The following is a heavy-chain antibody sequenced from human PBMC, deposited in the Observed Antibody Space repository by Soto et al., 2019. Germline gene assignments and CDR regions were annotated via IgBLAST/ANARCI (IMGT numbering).Heavy chain of an antibody. CDR1: GGSISSYY. D-gene: IGHD3-3*01. J-gene: IGHJ4*02. Sequence: QVQLQESGPGLVKPSETLSLTCTVSGGSISSYYWSWIRQPPGKGLEWIGYIYYSGSTNYNPSLKRRVTISVDTSKNQFSLKLSSVTAADTAVYYCARVGAITIFGIDYFDYWGQGTLVTVSS. CDR2: IYYSGST. CDR3: ARVGAITIFGIDYFDY. V-gene: IGHV4-59*01.